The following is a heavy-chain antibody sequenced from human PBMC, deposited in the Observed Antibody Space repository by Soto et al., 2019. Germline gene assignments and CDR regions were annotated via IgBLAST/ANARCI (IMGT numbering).Heavy chain of an antibody. CDR2: IKSKTDGGTT. CDR1: GFSFNDAW. V-gene: IGHV3-15*07. CDR3: TTYSGVAGRSLPSF. Sequence: EVQLVESGGDLVKPGGSLRLSCAASGFSFNDAWMKWFRQAPGKGLEWVGRIKSKTDGGTTDYAAPVKGRFTISRDDSQDTLYLQMTSLKTEDTAVYYCTTYSGVAGRSLPSFWGQGTLVTVSS. J-gene: IGHJ4*02. D-gene: IGHD6-6*01.